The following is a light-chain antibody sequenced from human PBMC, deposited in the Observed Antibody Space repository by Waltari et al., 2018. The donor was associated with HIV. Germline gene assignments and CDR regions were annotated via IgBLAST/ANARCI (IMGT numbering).Light chain of an antibody. Sequence: DIVMTQSPDSLAVSLGERATLNCKSSDNVLYSPNNKNYLAWFQQKPGQPPKLLIYWASIRESGVPSRFTGSGSGTDFTLTISSLQAEDVAVYYCQQYANTPWTFGRGTKVEIK. CDR1: DNVLYSPNNKNY. CDR2: WAS. V-gene: IGKV4-1*01. J-gene: IGKJ1*01. CDR3: QQYANTPWT.